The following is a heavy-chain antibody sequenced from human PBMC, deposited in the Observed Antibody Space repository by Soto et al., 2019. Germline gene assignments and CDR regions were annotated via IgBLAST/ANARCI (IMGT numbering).Heavy chain of an antibody. CDR2: IIPIFGTA. V-gene: IGHV1-69*13. Sequence: SVKVSCKASAGTFSSYAISWVRQAPGQGLEWMGGIIPIFGTANYAQKFQGRVTITADESTSTAYMELSSLRSEDTAVYYCAALAEAGIRGSAFDIWGQGTMVTVSS. CDR3: AALAEAGIRGSAFDI. J-gene: IGHJ3*02. D-gene: IGHD6-13*01. CDR1: AGTFSSYA.